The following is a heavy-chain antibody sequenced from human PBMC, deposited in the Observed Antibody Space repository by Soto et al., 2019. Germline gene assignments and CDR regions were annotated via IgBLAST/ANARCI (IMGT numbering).Heavy chain of an antibody. CDR3: TRDLNHDTGP. D-gene: IGHD2-8*02. CDR1: GFTFSGYW. V-gene: IGHV3-7*04. CDR2: ISPDGSEE. Sequence: EVQLVESGGGLVQPGGSLRLSCAASGFTFSGYWMTWVRQAPGKGLEGVANISPDGSEEYYVDSVTGRFTISRDNAKNSVYLQMNSLRGEDTALYYCTRDLNHDTGPWGQGTQVTVSS. J-gene: IGHJ5*02.